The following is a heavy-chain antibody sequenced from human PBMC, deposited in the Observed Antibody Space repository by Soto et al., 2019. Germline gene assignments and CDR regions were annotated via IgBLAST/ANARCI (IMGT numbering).Heavy chain of an antibody. CDR2: INPLKGDT. J-gene: IGHJ3*01. D-gene: IGHD2-2*02. CDR3: ARVKVPAAILGAFDL. Sequence: QAQLVQSGGEMRKPGASVKVSCKASGYTFSTYGITWVRQAPGQGLEWMGWINPLKGDTNSAARFQDRLTMTTDTSTRTAYMELRSLTSGDTAVYYCARVKVPAAILGAFDLWGQGKGVNVSS. V-gene: IGHV1-18*01. CDR1: GYTFSTYG.